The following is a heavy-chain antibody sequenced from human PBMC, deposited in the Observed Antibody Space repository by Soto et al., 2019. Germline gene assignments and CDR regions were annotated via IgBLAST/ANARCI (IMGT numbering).Heavy chain of an antibody. J-gene: IGHJ4*02. Sequence: SETLSLTCTVSGGSMRNYFWTWIRQPPGKGLEVIGYIHYSGTTSFFPSYNPSLRSRVTISEDTSKNQFSLKLLSVTTADTAVYFCAAGEASSRNLAPYYLDFWGQGTLVTVSS. CDR1: GGSMRNYF. V-gene: IGHV4-59*01. CDR2: IHYSGTT. D-gene: IGHD6-13*01. CDR3: AAGEASSRNLAPYYLDF.